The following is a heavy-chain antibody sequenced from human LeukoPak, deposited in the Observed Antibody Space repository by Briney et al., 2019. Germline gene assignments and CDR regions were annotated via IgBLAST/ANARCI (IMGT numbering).Heavy chain of an antibody. D-gene: IGHD1-26*01. CDR2: MNPNNGNT. CDR1: RYTFTSYD. J-gene: IGHJ6*03. CDR3: ARYDMARGGRKRSRYYYDMEV. Sequence: ASVKVSCKASRYTFTSYDINWLRQATGQGLEWMGWMNPNNGNTGYAQKFQGRVTMTRDTSISTAYMELSSLRSEDTAVYYCARYDMARGGRKRSRYYYDMEVWGKGTTVTVS. V-gene: IGHV1-8*02.